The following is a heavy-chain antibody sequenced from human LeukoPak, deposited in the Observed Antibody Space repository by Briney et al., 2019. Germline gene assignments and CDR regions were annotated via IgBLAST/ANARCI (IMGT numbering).Heavy chain of an antibody. J-gene: IGHJ4*02. CDR1: GGTFSGYY. D-gene: IGHD3-22*01. Sequence: SETLSLTCSVYGGTFSGYYWSWLRQPPGKGLEWIGEINHSGSTNYNPSLKSRVTISVDTSKNQFSLKLSSVTAADMAVYYCASPSPRGNYDSSGYYYYFDYWGQGTLVTVSS. CDR3: ASPSPRGNYDSSGYYYYFDY. CDR2: INHSGST. V-gene: IGHV4-34*01.